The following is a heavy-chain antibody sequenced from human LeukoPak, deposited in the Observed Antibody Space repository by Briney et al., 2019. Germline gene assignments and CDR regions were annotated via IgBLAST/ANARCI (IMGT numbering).Heavy chain of an antibody. Sequence: GESLKISCKGFGYTFTKFWNGWCRQMPGKGLEWMGIIYAGDSDNRYSPSFQGQVTISADQSISTAYLQWTSLKASDTAMYDCARLAMAGYGWYYRWGEGTLVTVSS. CDR1: GYTFTKFW. D-gene: IGHD5-18*01. CDR2: IYAGDSDN. V-gene: IGHV5-51*01. J-gene: IGHJ5*02. CDR3: ARLAMAGYGWYYR.